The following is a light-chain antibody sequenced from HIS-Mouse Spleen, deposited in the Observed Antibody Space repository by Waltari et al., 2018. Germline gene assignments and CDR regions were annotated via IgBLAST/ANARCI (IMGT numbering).Light chain of an antibody. CDR3: QQYNNWQWT. V-gene: IGKV3-15*01. CDR2: GSF. CDR1: QSVSSN. J-gene: IGKJ1*01. Sequence: EIVITQSPAILSVSPGEPATLSCRASQSVSSNLAWYQQKPGQAPRLLIYGSFTRATVMPGRFSGSESATEFTLTNSSMQSDDCAVYYCQQYNNWQWTFGQVTKVEIK.